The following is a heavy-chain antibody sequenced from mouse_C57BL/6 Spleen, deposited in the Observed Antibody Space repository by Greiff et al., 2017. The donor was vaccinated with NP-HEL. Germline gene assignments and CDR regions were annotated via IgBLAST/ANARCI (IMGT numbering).Heavy chain of an antibody. CDR1: GFTFSDYG. CDR2: ISSGSSTI. CDR3: ARPNYGSSYVWFAY. D-gene: IGHD1-1*01. V-gene: IGHV5-17*01. J-gene: IGHJ3*01. Sequence: EVQGVESGGGLVKPGGSLKLSCAASGFTFSDYGMHWVRQAPEKGLEWVAYISSGSSTIYYADTVKGRFTISRDNAKNTLFLQMTSLRSEDTAMYYCARPNYGSSYVWFAYWGQGTLVTVSA.